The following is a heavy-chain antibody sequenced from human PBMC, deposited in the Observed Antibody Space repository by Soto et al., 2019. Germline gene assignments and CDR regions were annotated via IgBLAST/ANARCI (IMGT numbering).Heavy chain of an antibody. CDR1: GISITSSY. CDR2: ISDRGDI. CDR3: ARARHWFGP. J-gene: IGHJ5*02. Sequence: SETLSLTCTVSGISITSSYWNWFRQSPGKGLEWIGQISDRGDINYNPPLESRVAISTDTSKNQVSLTLTAVNAADTAVYFCARARHWFGPRGQGTLVTVSS. V-gene: IGHV4-59*08.